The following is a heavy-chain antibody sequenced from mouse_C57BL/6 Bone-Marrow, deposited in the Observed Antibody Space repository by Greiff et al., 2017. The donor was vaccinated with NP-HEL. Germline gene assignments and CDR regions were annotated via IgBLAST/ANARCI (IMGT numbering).Heavy chain of an antibody. CDR3: ARLTGTLDDY. Sequence: EVHLVESGGGLVKPGGSLKLSCAASGFTFSDYGMHWVRQAPEKGLEWVAYISSGSSTIYYADTVKGRFTISRDNAKNTLFLQMTSLRSEDTAMYYCARLTGTLDDYWGQGTTLTVSS. V-gene: IGHV5-17*01. CDR2: ISSGSSTI. D-gene: IGHD4-1*01. CDR1: GFTFSDYG. J-gene: IGHJ2*01.